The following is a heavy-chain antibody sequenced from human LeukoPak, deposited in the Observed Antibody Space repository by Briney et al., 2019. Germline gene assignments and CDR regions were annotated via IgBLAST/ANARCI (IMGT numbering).Heavy chain of an antibody. CDR1: GGSFSGYY. CDR2: INHSGST. V-gene: IGHV4-34*01. J-gene: IGHJ4*02. Sequence: SETLSLTCAVYGGSFSGYYWNWIRQPPGEGLEWIGEINHSGSTNYNPSLKSRVTISVDTSKGQFSLDLTSVTAADTAVYYCARADRGWQYYFDYWGQGNLVTVSS. D-gene: IGHD6-19*01. CDR3: ARADRGWQYYFDY.